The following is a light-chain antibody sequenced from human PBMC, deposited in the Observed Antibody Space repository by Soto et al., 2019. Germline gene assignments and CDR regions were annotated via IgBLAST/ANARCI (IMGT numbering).Light chain of an antibody. CDR1: SRDVGGYNY. V-gene: IGLV2-14*01. CDR3: SSYTSTNTLV. J-gene: IGLJ2*01. CDR2: EVS. Sequence: QSVLTQPASVSGSPGQSITISCTGTSRDVGGYNYVSWYQQHPGKAPKFMIYEVSNRPSGISNRFSGSKSGNTASLTISGLQAEDEADYYCSSYTSTNTLVFGGGTKLTVL.